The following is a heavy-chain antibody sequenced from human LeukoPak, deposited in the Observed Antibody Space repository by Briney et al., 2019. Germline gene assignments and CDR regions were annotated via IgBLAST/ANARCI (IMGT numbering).Heavy chain of an antibody. CDR1: GFTVSSNY. D-gene: IGHD3-22*01. CDR3: ARVSYYDSSGYYPGLYYFDY. CDR2: IYSGGST. J-gene: IGHJ4*02. V-gene: IGHV3-66*02. Sequence: PGGSLRLSCAASGFTVSSNYMSWVRQAPGKGLEWVSVIYSGGSTYYADSVKGRFTISRDNSKNTLYLQMNSLRAEDTAVYYCARVSYYDSSGYYPGLYYFDYWSQGTLVTVSS.